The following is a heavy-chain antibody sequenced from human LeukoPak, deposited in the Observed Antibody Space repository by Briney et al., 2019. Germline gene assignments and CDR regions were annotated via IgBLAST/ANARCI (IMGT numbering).Heavy chain of an antibody. CDR3: ARDGPYYYDSSGGFDY. CDR2: INPSGGST. Sequence: GASVKVSCKASGYTFTSYYMHWVRQATGQGLEWMGIINPSGGSTSYAQKFQGRVTMTRDTSTSTVYMELSSLRSEDTAVYYCARDGPYYYDSSGGFDYWGQGTLVTVSS. V-gene: IGHV1-46*01. D-gene: IGHD3-22*01. CDR1: GYTFTSYY. J-gene: IGHJ4*02.